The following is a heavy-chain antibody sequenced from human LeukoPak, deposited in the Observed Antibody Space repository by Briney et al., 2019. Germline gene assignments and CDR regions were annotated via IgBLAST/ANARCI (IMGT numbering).Heavy chain of an antibody. Sequence: GGSLRLSCAASGFTFSSYSMNWVRQAPGRGLEWVSSISSSSSYIYYADSVKGRFTISRDNAKNSLYLQMNSLRAEDTAVYYCARFFGSSWRVDWGQGTLVTVSS. V-gene: IGHV3-21*01. J-gene: IGHJ4*02. CDR3: ARFFGSSWRVD. CDR1: GFTFSSYS. D-gene: IGHD6-13*01. CDR2: ISSSSSYI.